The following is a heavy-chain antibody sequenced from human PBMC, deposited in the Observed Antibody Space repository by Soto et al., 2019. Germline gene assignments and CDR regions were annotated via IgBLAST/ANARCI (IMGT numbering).Heavy chain of an antibody. CDR2: MNGGNGNT. CDR1: GYTFTTHT. J-gene: IGHJ4*02. V-gene: IGHV1-3*01. Sequence: QVQLVQSGAEVKRPGASGKVFCKASGYTFTTHTMHWVRQAPGQGLEWMGGMNGGNGNTKYSQKFQGRVTFTRDTFASTAYMELSSLRSEDTAVYYCTRLETDYWGQGTLVTVSS. CDR3: TRLETDY.